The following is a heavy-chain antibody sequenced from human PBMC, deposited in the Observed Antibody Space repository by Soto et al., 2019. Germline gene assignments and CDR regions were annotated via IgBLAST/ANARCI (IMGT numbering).Heavy chain of an antibody. V-gene: IGHV4-34*01. Sequence: SETLSLTCAVYGGSFSGYYWSWIRQPPGKGLEWIGEINHSGSTNYNPSLKSRVTISVDTSKNQFSLKLSSVTAADTAVYYCARAPRYSSSWYTRGGIPTFHKFDYWGQGTLVTVSS. J-gene: IGHJ4*02. CDR2: INHSGST. D-gene: IGHD6-13*01. CDR1: GGSFSGYY. CDR3: ARAPRYSSSWYTRGGIPTFHKFDY.